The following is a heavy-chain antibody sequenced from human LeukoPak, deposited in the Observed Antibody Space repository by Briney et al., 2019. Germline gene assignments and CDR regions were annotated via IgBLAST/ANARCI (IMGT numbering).Heavy chain of an antibody. CDR2: IYHSGRS. Sequence: SETLSLTCTVSGGSISSSSYYWGWIRQPPGKGLEWIGEIYHSGRSNYNPSLKSRATISVDTSKNQFSLKVTSVTAADTAVYYCTREGRNSVTTYQAFDIWGQGTMVTVSS. D-gene: IGHD3-22*01. V-gene: IGHV4-39*07. CDR1: GGSISSSSYY. J-gene: IGHJ3*02. CDR3: TREGRNSVTTYQAFDI.